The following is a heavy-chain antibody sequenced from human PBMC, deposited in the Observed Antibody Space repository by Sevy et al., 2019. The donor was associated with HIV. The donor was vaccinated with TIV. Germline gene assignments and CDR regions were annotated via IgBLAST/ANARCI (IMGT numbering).Heavy chain of an antibody. CDR2: IYYSGST. CDR1: GGSISSYY. Sequence: SETLSLTCTVSGGSISSYYWSWIRQPPGKGLEWIGYIYYSGSTNYNPSLKSRFTISVDTSKNQFSLKLSSVTAADTAVYYCARVFTYYDFWSGGGWFDPWGQGTLVTVSS. CDR3: ARVFTYYDFWSGGGWFDP. D-gene: IGHD3-3*01. J-gene: IGHJ5*02. V-gene: IGHV4-59*01.